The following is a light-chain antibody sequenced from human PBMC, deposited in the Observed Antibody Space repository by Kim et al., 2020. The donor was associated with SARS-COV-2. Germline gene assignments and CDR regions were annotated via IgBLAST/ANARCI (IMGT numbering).Light chain of an antibody. CDR3: QAWDSSVV. V-gene: IGLV3-1*01. Sequence: SYELTQPPSVSVSPGQTASITCSGDKVGDKYACWYQQKPGQSPVLVIYQDSKRPSGIPERFSGSNSGNTATLTISGTQAMDEADYYCQAWDSSVVFGGGTQLTVL. J-gene: IGLJ2*01. CDR1: KVGDKY. CDR2: QDS.